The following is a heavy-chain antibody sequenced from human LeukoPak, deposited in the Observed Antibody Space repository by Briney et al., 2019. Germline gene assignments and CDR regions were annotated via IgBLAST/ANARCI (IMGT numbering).Heavy chain of an antibody. CDR1: GYTLTELS. CDR2: FDPEDGET. CDR3: ATPTAGPYYYYGMDV. J-gene: IGHJ6*02. Sequence: GASVKVSCKVSGYTLTELSMHWVRQAPGKGLEWMGGFDPEDGETIYAQKFQGRVTMTEDTSTDTAYMELSSLRSEDTAVYCCATPTAGPYYYYGMDVWGQGTTVTVSS. V-gene: IGHV1-24*01.